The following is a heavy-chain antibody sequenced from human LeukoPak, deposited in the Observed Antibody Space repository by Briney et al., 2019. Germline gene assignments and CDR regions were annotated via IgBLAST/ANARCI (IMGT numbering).Heavy chain of an antibody. D-gene: IGHD3-22*01. Sequence: GESLKISCKGSGYSFTSYWIGWVRQMPGKGLEWMGIIYPGDSDTRYSPSFQGQVTISADKSISTAYLQWSSLKASDTAMYYCARQNYYDSSGYYHPDAFDIWGQGTMVTVSS. CDR1: GYSFTSYW. CDR2: IYPGDSDT. J-gene: IGHJ3*02. V-gene: IGHV5-51*01. CDR3: ARQNYYDSSGYYHPDAFDI.